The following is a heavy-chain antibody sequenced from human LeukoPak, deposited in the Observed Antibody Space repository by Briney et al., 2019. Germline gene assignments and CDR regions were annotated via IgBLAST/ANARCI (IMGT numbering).Heavy chain of an antibody. CDR1: GFTFSSYS. V-gene: IGHV3-21*01. Sequence: GGSLRLSRAASGFTFSSYSMNWVRQAPGKGLEWVSSISSSSSYIYYADSVKGRFTISRDNAKNSLYLQMNSLRAEDTAVYYCARGHSSGWSKTYYYYYYMDVWGKGTTVTISS. CDR2: ISSSSSYI. D-gene: IGHD6-19*01. CDR3: ARGHSSGWSKTYYYYYYMDV. J-gene: IGHJ6*03.